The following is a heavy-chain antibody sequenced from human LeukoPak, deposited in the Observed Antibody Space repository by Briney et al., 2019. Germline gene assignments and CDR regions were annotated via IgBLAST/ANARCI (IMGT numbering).Heavy chain of an antibody. V-gene: IGHV3-64*01. CDR1: GFTFSSYA. CDR3: ATGNSDGYYYYYMGV. Sequence: GGSLRVSCAASGFTFSSYAMYWVRQAPGKGLEFVSAICSNGGCTYYANSVKGRFTISRDNSKNTLYLQMGSLRAEDMAVYYCATGNSDGYYYYYMGVGGKGTTVTVSS. J-gene: IGHJ6*03. CDR2: ICSNGGCT. D-gene: IGHD4-23*01.